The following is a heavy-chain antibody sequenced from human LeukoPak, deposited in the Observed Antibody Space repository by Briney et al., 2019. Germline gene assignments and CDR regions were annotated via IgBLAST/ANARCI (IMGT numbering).Heavy chain of an antibody. J-gene: IGHJ4*02. D-gene: IGHD6-19*01. CDR3: AVRTEYSSAWPFDY. CDR1: GYTFTAYG. Sequence: ASVKVSCKASGYTFTAYGIHWVRQAPGQGLEWMGWISPYNGDTKYAQKVQGRVTMTTDTSTSTASMELRSLKSDDTALYFCAVRTEYSSAWPFDYSGQGTLVTVFS. V-gene: IGHV1-18*01. CDR2: ISPYNGDT.